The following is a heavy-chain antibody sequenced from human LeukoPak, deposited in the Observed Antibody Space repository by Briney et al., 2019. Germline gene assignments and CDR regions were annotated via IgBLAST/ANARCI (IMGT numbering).Heavy chain of an antibody. Sequence: GGSLRLSCAASGFTFSTYSMNWVRQAPGKGLKWVSYISTDSKTIFYAGSVGGRFTISRDNAKNSLFLQMNSLRVEDTAVYYCARGQLGGSSGREVDYWGQGTLVTVSS. CDR2: ISTDSKTI. J-gene: IGHJ4*02. V-gene: IGHV3-48*04. CDR3: ARGQLGGSSGREVDY. D-gene: IGHD1-1*01. CDR1: GFTFSTYS.